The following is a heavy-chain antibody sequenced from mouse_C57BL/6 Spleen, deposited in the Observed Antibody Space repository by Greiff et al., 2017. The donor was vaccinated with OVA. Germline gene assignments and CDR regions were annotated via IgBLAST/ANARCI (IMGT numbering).Heavy chain of an antibody. J-gene: IGHJ2*01. Sequence: QVQLQQSGAELMKPGASVKLSCTATGYTFTGYWIEWVKQRPGHGLEWLGEILPGSGRTNYNEKFTGMATFTADTYSNTAYMQLSGLTTEDSAIYYCASSYGSGYNYWGQGTTLTVSS. CDR1: GYTFTGYW. CDR3: ASSYGSGYNY. V-gene: IGHV1-9*01. CDR2: ILPGSGRT. D-gene: IGHD1-1*01.